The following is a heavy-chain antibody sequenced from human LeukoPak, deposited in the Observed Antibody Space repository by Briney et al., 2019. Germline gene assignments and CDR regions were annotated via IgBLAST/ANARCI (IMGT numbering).Heavy chain of an antibody. CDR1: GFTFSSYA. CDR2: ISGSGGST. CDR3: AKAGPPRNSYDSSGNAFDI. Sequence: GGSLRLSCAASGFTFSSYAMSWVRQAPGKGLEWVSAISGSGGSTYYADSVKGRFTISRDNSKNTLYLQMNSLRAEDTAVYYCAKAGPPRNSYDSSGNAFDIWGQGTTVTVSS. V-gene: IGHV3-23*01. D-gene: IGHD3-22*01. J-gene: IGHJ3*02.